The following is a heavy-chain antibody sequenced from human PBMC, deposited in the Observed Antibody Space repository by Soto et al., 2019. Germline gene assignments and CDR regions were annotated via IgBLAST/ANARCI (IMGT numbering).Heavy chain of an antibody. CDR2: ICYRGTT. V-gene: IGHV4-59*01. CDR1: GGSITSCY. D-gene: IGHD1-1*01. Sequence: PSETLSLTCAVSGGSITSCYWSWIRQPPGKGLEWIASICYRGTTNHNPSLKSRVTISVDMSKNQSSLKLTSVTAADTAVYFCARLDTVANYFDYWGQGALVTASS. J-gene: IGHJ4*02. CDR3: ARLDTVANYFDY.